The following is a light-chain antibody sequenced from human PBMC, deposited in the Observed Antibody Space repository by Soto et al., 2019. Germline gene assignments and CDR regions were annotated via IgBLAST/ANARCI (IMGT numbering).Light chain of an antibody. CDR1: NIGSKS. Sequence: SYELTQPPSVSVAPGKTARITCGGNNIGSKSVHWYQQKPGQAPVLVIYYDSDRPSGIPERFSGSNSRNTATLTISRVEAGDEADYYCQVWDSSSDHLYVVFGGGTKLTVL. J-gene: IGLJ2*01. CDR3: QVWDSSSDHLYVV. V-gene: IGLV3-21*04. CDR2: YDS.